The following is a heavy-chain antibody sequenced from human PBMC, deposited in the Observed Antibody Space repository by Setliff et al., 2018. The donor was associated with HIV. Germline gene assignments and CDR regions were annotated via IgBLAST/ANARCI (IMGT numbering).Heavy chain of an antibody. Sequence: ASVKVSCKPSEYSFTSYDINWVRQATGQGLEWMGWLNPNSHNTGYAQKFQGRVAMTWDTSISTAYMVLNSLRADDTAVYYCARDRASVRDTIFGGAQYYYYMDVWGKGTTVTVSS. D-gene: IGHD3-3*01. V-gene: IGHV1-8*01. J-gene: IGHJ6*03. CDR1: EYSFTSYD. CDR3: ARDRASVRDTIFGGAQYYYYMDV. CDR2: LNPNSHNT.